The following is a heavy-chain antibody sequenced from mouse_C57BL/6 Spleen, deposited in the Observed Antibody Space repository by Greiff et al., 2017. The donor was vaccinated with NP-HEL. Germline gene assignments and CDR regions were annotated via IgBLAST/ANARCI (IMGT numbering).Heavy chain of an antibody. CDR2: IDPANGNT. Sequence: EVKLVESVAELVRPGASVKLSCTASGFNIKNTYMHWVKQKPEQGLEWIGRIDPANGNTKYAPKFQGKATITADTSSNTAYLQLSSLTSEDTAIYYCSPLYGSSSYWYFDVWGTGTTVTVSS. V-gene: IGHV14-3*01. CDR3: SPLYGSSSYWYFDV. J-gene: IGHJ1*03. D-gene: IGHD1-1*01. CDR1: GFNIKNTY.